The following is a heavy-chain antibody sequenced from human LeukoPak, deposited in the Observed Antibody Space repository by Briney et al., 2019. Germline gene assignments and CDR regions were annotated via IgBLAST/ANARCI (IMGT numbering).Heavy chain of an antibody. CDR1: GFTFSNFW. J-gene: IGHJ4*02. CDR3: ARGRSGYYFDY. Sequence: GGSLRLSCAASGFTFSNFWMHWVRHAPGKGLVWVSRINSDGSSTLSADSVKGRFTISRDNAKNTLYLQMNSLRGEDTAVYYCARGRSGYYFDYWGQGTLVTVSS. V-gene: IGHV3-74*03. D-gene: IGHD7-27*01. CDR2: INSDGSST.